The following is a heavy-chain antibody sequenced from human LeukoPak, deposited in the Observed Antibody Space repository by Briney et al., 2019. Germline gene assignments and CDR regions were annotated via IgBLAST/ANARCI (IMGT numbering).Heavy chain of an antibody. D-gene: IGHD3-22*01. Sequence: PGGSLRLSCAASGFTFSNYWMNWVRQAPGKGLEWVSYISSSSSTIYYADSVKGRFTISRDNAKNSLYLQMNSLRAEDTAVYYCARKLSSGYYRRDLEGAFDIWGQGTMVTVSS. J-gene: IGHJ3*02. CDR1: GFTFSNYW. CDR3: ARKLSSGYYRRDLEGAFDI. V-gene: IGHV3-48*04. CDR2: ISSSSSTI.